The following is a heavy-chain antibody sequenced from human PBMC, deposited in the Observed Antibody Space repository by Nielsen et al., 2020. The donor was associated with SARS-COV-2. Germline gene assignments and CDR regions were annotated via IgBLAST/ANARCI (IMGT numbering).Heavy chain of an antibody. CDR1: GFTFSSYW. J-gene: IGHJ3*02. V-gene: IGHV3-48*04. Sequence: GGSLRLSCAASGFTFSSYWMSWVRQAPGKGLEWVSYISSSGSTIYYADSVKGRFTISRDNAKNSLYLQMNSLRAEDMAVYYCARGLRASDAFDIWGQGTMVTVSS. CDR3: ARGLRASDAFDI. CDR2: ISSSGSTI.